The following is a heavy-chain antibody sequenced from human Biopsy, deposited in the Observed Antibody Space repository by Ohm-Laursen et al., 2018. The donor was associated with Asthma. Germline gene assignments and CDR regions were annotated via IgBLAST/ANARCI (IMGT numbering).Heavy chain of an antibody. CDR3: ARGGYCSGGSCYPLDY. CDR2: ISANNGNR. Sequence: GASVKVSCKASGYSFFTYVVSWVRQAPGQGLEYMGWISANNGNRDYAQKFQGRVTMTTDTSTDTAYMELRSLRSDDTGVYYCARGGYCSGGSCYPLDYWGQGTLVNVSS. D-gene: IGHD2-15*01. V-gene: IGHV1-18*04. J-gene: IGHJ4*02. CDR1: GYSFFTYV.